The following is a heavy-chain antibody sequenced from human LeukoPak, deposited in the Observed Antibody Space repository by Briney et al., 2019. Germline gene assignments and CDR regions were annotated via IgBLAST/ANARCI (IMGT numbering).Heavy chain of an antibody. J-gene: IGHJ6*03. V-gene: IGHV4-39*01. D-gene: IGHD3-10*01. CDR1: GGSISSSSYF. CDR2: VHYSGST. Sequence: PSETLSLTCSVSGGSISSSSYFWGWIRQPPGKGLEWIASVHYSGSTYCNPSLKSRLTISVDTSKNQFSLELSSVTAADTALYFCARQLYVSGSYYAPMDVWGKGTTVTISS. CDR3: ARQLYVSGSYYAPMDV.